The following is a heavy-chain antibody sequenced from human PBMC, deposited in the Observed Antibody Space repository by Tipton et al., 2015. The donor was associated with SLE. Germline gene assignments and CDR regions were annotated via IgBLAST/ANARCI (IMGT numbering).Heavy chain of an antibody. CDR3: ARGQLLWFGEFRWFDP. CDR1: GYSISSGYY. V-gene: IGHV4-38-2*01. D-gene: IGHD3-10*01. Sequence: TLSLTCAVSGYSISSGYYWGWIRQPPGKGLEWIGGIYRSGSTYYNPSLKSRVTISVDTSKNQFSLKLSSVTAADTAVYYCARGQLLWFGEFRWFDPWGQGTLVTVSS. J-gene: IGHJ5*02. CDR2: IYRSGST.